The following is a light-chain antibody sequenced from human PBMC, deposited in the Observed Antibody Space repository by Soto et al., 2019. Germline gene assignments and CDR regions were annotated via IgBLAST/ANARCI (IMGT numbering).Light chain of an antibody. CDR2: EVA. CDR3: CSRL. J-gene: IGLJ3*02. CDR1: STDPATYDL. Sequence: QSVLTQPASVSGSPGQSIPISCTGTSTDPATYDLVSWYQQHPGKAPQLIIYEVAKRPSGVSARFSGSPSGDTASLTISGLQDADEAYYYCCSRLFVGGTKLTVL. V-gene: IGLV2-23*02.